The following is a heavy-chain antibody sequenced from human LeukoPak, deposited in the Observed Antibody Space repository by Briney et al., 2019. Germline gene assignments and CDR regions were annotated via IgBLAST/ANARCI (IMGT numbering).Heavy chain of an antibody. CDR1: GGSISSGDYY. Sequence: SETLSLTCTVSGGSISSGDYYWSCIRQPPGKGLEWIGYIYYSGSTYYNPSLKSRVTISLDTSKNQFSLNLSSVTAADTAVYYCARTSTYYDFWSGYRDFDYWGQGTLVTVSS. CDR2: IYYSGST. D-gene: IGHD3-3*01. CDR3: ARTSTYYDFWSGYRDFDY. V-gene: IGHV4-30-4*08. J-gene: IGHJ4*02.